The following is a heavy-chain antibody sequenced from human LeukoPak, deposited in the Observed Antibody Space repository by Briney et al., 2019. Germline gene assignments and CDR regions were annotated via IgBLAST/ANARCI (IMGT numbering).Heavy chain of an antibody. D-gene: IGHD6-13*01. CDR1: GFSFSSHA. Sequence: GGSLRLSCVASGFSFSSHAMNWVRQAPGKGLEWVSSISSSSSYIYYADSVKGRFTISRDNAKNSLYLQMNSLRAEDTAVYYCARDRGSSWPIDYWGQGTLVTVSS. V-gene: IGHV3-21*01. CDR3: ARDRGSSWPIDY. J-gene: IGHJ4*02. CDR2: ISSSSSYI.